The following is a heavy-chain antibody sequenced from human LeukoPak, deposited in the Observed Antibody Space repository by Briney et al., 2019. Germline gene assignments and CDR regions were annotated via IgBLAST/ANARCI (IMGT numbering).Heavy chain of an antibody. Sequence: PGGSLRLSCAASGFTFSSYEMNWVRQAPGRGLEWVSYISSSGSTIYYADSVKGRFTISRDNAKNSLYLQMNSLRAEDTAVYYCARVPYSSSPGVYFDYWGQGTLVTVSS. CDR2: ISSSGSTI. D-gene: IGHD6-6*01. V-gene: IGHV3-48*03. CDR3: ARVPYSSSPGVYFDY. CDR1: GFTFSSYE. J-gene: IGHJ4*02.